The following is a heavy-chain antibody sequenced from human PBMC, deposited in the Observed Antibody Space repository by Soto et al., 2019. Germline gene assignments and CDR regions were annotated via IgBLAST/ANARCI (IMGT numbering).Heavy chain of an antibody. J-gene: IGHJ6*02. CDR3: ARHMFCSSTSCYPPEIYGMDV. Sequence: GESRKISCNGSGYSFTSYWISWVRQMPGKGLEWMGRIDPSDSYTNYSPSFQGHVTTSADKSISTAYLQWSSLKASDTAMYYCARHMFCSSTSCYPPEIYGMDVWGQGTTVTVSS. CDR1: GYSFTSYW. D-gene: IGHD2-2*01. V-gene: IGHV5-10-1*01. CDR2: IDPSDSYT.